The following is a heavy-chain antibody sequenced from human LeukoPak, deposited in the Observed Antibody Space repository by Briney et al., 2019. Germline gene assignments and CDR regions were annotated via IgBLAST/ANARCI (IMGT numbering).Heavy chain of an antibody. J-gene: IGHJ5*02. V-gene: IGHV3-33*01. CDR2: IWYDGSNK. CDR1: GFTFSSYG. D-gene: IGHD5-12*01. Sequence: GRSLRLSCAASGFTFSSYGMHWVRQAPGKGLEWAAVIWYDGSNKYYADSVKGRFTISRDNSKNTLYLQMNSLRAEDTAVYYCARGSGYDYLYNWFDPWGQGTLVTVSS. CDR3: ARGSGYDYLYNWFDP.